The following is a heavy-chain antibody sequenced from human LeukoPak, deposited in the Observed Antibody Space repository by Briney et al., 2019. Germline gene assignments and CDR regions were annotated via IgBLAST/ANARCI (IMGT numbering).Heavy chain of an antibody. CDR3: TTDRYSLYYFDY. J-gene: IGHJ4*02. CDR1: GFTFSNAW. CDR2: IKSKTDGGTT. Sequence: GGSLRLSCAASGFTFSNAWMSWARQAPGKGLEWVGRIKSKTDGGTTDYAAPVKGRFTISRDDSKNTLYLQMNSLKTEDTAVYYCTTDRYSLYYFDYWGQGTLVTVSS. D-gene: IGHD2-21*01. V-gene: IGHV3-15*01.